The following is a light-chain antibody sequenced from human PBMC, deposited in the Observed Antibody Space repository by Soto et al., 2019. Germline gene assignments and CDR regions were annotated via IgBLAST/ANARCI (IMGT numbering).Light chain of an antibody. CDR3: QVWGSNADPYVV. CDR2: NDG. CDR1: NIGGKS. J-gene: IGLJ2*01. Sequence: SYEPTQQPSVSLAPGETAKITCGGNNIGGKSVHWYQWKPGQAPTLLIYNDGDRPSGIPERFSGSNSGNMATLTVSRVEAGDEADYYCQVWGSNADPYVVFGGGTKVTVL. V-gene: IGLV3-21*04.